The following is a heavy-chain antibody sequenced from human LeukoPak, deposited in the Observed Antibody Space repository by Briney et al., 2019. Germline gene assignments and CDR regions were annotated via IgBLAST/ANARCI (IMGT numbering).Heavy chain of an antibody. J-gene: IGHJ4*02. Sequence: GRSLRLSCAASGFTFSSSDMHWVRQAPGKGLEWVAVISYDATNKYYADSVKGRFTLSRDNSKNTLYLQTNTLRDEDTAVYYCAREGNPLLWFGELDYWGQGTLVTVSS. CDR3: AREGNPLLWFGELDY. CDR2: ISYDATNK. CDR1: GFTFSSSD. V-gene: IGHV3-30*03. D-gene: IGHD3-10*01.